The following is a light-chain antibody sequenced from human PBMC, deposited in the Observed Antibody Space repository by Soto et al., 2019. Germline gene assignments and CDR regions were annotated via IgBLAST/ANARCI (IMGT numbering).Light chain of an antibody. CDR2: DAS. V-gene: IGKV3-11*01. CDR1: QSVSSY. J-gene: IGKJ1*01. CDR3: QQRSNWPPWT. Sequence: EIVLTQSPATLSLSPGERATLSCRASQSVSSYLAWYQQKPGQAPRLLIFDASTRATGIPARFSGSGSGTDFSLTISSLEPDDFAVYYCQQRSNWPPWTFGQGTKVEIK.